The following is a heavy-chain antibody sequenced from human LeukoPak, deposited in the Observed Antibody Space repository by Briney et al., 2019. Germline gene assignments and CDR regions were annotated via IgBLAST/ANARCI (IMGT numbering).Heavy chain of an antibody. J-gene: IGHJ3*02. CDR1: GFTFSSYS. CDR3: ARMPEQWELNAFDI. D-gene: IGHD1-26*01. V-gene: IGHV3-33*08. CDR2: IRYDGSNK. Sequence: PGGSLRLSCAASGFTFSSYSMNWVRQAPGKGLEWVAFIRYDGSNKYYADSVKGRFTISGDNAKNSLYLQMNSLRAEDTAVYYCARMPEQWELNAFDIWGQGTMVTVSS.